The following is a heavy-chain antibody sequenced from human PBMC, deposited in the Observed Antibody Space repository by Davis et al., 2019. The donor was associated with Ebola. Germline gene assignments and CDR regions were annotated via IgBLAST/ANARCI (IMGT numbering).Heavy chain of an antibody. CDR2: VTDSGAGT. CDR1: GFTFSSYA. V-gene: IGHV3-23*01. J-gene: IGHJ4*02. Sequence: GGSLRLSCAASGFTFSSYAMSWVRQAPGKGLEWVSAVTDSGAGTYYIDAVKGRFTISRDNSKNTLLLQMNSLRAEDTAVYYCAKRGYSRYFDYWGQGTLVTVSS. D-gene: IGHD6-13*01. CDR3: AKRGYSRYFDY.